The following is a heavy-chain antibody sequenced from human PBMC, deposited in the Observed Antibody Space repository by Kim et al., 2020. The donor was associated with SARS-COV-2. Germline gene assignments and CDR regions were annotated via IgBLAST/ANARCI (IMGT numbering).Heavy chain of an antibody. CDR2: IYTSGST. Sequence: SETLSLTCTVSGGSISSGSYYWSWIRQPAGKGLEWIGRIYTSGSTNYNPSLKSRVTISVDTSKNQFSLKLSSVTAADTAVYYCARWKAVAGYYYYGMDVWGQGTTVTVSS. J-gene: IGHJ6*02. V-gene: IGHV4-61*02. CDR1: GGSISSGSYY. CDR3: ARWKAVAGYYYYGMDV. D-gene: IGHD6-19*01.